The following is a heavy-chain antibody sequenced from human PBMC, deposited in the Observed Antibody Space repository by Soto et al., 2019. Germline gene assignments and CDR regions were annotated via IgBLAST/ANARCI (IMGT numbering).Heavy chain of an antibody. D-gene: IGHD6-19*01. J-gene: IGHJ4*02. Sequence: QVQLVESGGGVVQPGRSLRLSCAASGFTFSSYGMHWVRQAPGKGLEWVAVIWYDGSNKYYADSVKGRFTISRDNSKNTLYLQMNSLRAEDTAVYYCARDRGDSSGWYYFDYWGQGTLFTVSS. CDR3: ARDRGDSSGWYYFDY. CDR2: IWYDGSNK. V-gene: IGHV3-33*01. CDR1: GFTFSSYG.